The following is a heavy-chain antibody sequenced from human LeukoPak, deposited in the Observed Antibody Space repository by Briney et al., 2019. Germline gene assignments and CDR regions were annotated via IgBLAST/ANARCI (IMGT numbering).Heavy chain of an antibody. CDR3: AREYYDFWSGYYNYYYYGVDV. D-gene: IGHD3-3*01. Sequence: GGSLRLSCAASGFTFSSYSMNWVRQAPGKGLEWVSSISSSSSYIYYADSVKGRFTISRDNAKNSLYLQMNSLRAEDTAVYYCAREYYDFWSGYYNYYYYGVDVWGQGTTVTVSS. J-gene: IGHJ6*02. CDR1: GFTFSSYS. V-gene: IGHV3-21*01. CDR2: ISSSSSYI.